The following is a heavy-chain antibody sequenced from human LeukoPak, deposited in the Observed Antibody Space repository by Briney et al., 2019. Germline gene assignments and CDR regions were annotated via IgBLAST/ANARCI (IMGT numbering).Heavy chain of an antibody. D-gene: IGHD2-2*01. Sequence: ASVKVSCKASGYTFTSYDINWVRQATGQGLEWMGWMNPNSGNTGYAQKFQGRVTITRSTSISTAYMELSSLRSEDTAVYYCARIVVVPAAIHYYYYMDVWGKGTTVTVSS. J-gene: IGHJ6*03. CDR1: GYTFTSYD. V-gene: IGHV1-8*03. CDR3: ARIVVVPAAIHYYYYMDV. CDR2: MNPNSGNT.